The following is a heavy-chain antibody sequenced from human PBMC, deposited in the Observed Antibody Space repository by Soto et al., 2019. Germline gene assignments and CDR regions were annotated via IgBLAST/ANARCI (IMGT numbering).Heavy chain of an antibody. Sequence: QLQLQESGPGLVKPSETLSLTCTVSGGSISSSSYYWGWIRQPPGKGLEWIGSIYYSGSTYYNPSLKSRVTISVDTSKTQFSLKLSSVTAADTAVYYCARHPAPLLMVRGVQPPHWFDPWGQGTLVTVSS. J-gene: IGHJ5*02. V-gene: IGHV4-39*01. CDR2: IYYSGST. CDR1: GGSISSSSYY. D-gene: IGHD3-10*01. CDR3: ARHPAPLLMVRGVQPPHWFDP.